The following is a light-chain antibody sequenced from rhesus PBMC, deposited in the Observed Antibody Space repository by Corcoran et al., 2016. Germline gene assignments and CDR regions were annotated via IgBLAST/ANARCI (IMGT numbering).Light chain of an antibody. Sequence: DIQMSQSPSSLSASVGDKVTITCRVSQGISKALDWYQQKPGKAPKLLIYVTSSLESGVPSRFRGSRSGTDFTLTNSRLQTYDFATSYSHLGYSTPRTFGLGTKVQVK. CDR3: HLGYSTPRT. V-gene: IGKV1-33*02. CDR2: VTS. CDR1: QGISKA. J-gene: IGKJ1*01.